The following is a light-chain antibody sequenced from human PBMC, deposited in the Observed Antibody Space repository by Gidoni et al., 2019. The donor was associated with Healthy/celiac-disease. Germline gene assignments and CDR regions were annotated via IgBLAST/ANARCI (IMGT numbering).Light chain of an antibody. Sequence: DIHMIQSPSTLSASVGDRVTITCRASQSISSWLAWYQQKPGKAPKLLIYKAYSLESGVPSRFSGSGSGKEFTLTISRLQPDDFANYYCQQYNSYWTFGQGTKVEIK. V-gene: IGKV1-5*03. CDR2: KAY. J-gene: IGKJ1*01. CDR3: QQYNSYWT. CDR1: QSISSW.